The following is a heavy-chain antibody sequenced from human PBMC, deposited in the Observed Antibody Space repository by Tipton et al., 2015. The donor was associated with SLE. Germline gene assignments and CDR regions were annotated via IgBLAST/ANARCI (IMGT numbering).Heavy chain of an antibody. D-gene: IGHD2-15*01. CDR1: GGSISSHY. J-gene: IGHJ4*02. Sequence: TLSLTCTVSGGSISSHYWSWIWQPPGKGLEWIGYIYYSGSTYYNPSLKSRVTISVDTSKNQFSLKLSSVTAADTAVYYCARDDGSHGDYWGQGTLVTVSS. CDR2: IYYSGST. CDR3: ARDDGSHGDY. V-gene: IGHV4-59*11.